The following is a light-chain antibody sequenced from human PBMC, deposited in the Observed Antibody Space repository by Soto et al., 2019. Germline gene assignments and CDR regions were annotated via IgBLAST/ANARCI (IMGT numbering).Light chain of an antibody. J-gene: IGKJ5*01. Sequence: EIVMTQSPATLSVSPGERATLSCRASQSVTSNLAWYQQKPGQAPRLLIYGASTRATGIPARFSGSGSGREFTLTISSLQSEDFAVYYCQQYNNWPPTFGQGPRLEIK. V-gene: IGKV3-15*01. CDR1: QSVTSN. CDR3: QQYNNWPPT. CDR2: GAS.